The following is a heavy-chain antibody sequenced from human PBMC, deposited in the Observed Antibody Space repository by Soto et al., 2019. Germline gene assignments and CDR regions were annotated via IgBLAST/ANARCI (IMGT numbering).Heavy chain of an antibody. Sequence: VQLVQSGTEVKKPGSSVKLSCKASGGSFHFAMSWVRQAPGQGLEWMGGITPTFPTAVEAPKFQGRVTIHADEATATVARGVTSLRAEYTAVYFGVVRGGLGSEIEKWGPGSLVIVS. CDR2: ITPTFPTA. CDR3: VVRGGLGSEIEK. J-gene: IGHJ4*02. D-gene: IGHD3-16*01. V-gene: IGHV1-69*01. CDR1: GGSFHFA.